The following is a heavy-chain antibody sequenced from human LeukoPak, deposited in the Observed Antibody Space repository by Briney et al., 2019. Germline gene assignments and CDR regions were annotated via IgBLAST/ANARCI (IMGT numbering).Heavy chain of an antibody. D-gene: IGHD1-26*01. J-gene: IGHJ6*02. CDR1: GGSISSGDYY. CDR3: VRVGPVGATREDYYYGMDV. V-gene: IGHV4-31*03. CDR2: IYYSGST. Sequence: SETLSLTCTVSGGSISSGDYYWSWICQHQGKGLEWIGYIYYSGSTYYNPSLKSRVTISVDTSKNQFSLKLSSVTAADTAVYYCVRVGPVGATREDYYYGMDVWGQGTTLTVSS.